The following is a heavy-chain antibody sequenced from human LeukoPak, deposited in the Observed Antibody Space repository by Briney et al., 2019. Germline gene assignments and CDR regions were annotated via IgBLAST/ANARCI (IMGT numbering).Heavy chain of an antibody. D-gene: IGHD2-21*02. CDR3: ARTYCGGDCYTLGKPFDY. V-gene: IGHV4-31*03. CDR2: IYYSGST. Sequence: PSGTLSLTCTVSGGSISSGGYYWSWIRQHPGKGLEWIGYIYYSGSTYYNPSLKSRVTISVDTSKKQFFLKLSSVTAADTAVYYCARTYCGGDCYTLGKPFDYWGQGTLVTVSS. CDR1: GGSISSGGYY. J-gene: IGHJ4*02.